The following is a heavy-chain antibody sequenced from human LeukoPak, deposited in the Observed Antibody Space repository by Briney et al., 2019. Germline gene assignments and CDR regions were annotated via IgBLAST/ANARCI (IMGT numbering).Heavy chain of an antibody. Sequence: GGSLSLSCAASGLTFSNYAMSWFRQAPGKGLEWVSGIPSGFPPHYAPSVKGRFTISRDNSKNTFHLQMNSLRAEDTAVYYCAKDYSDSRVGDVFLEYWGQGTLVTVSS. D-gene: IGHD1-26*01. V-gene: IGHV3-23*01. J-gene: IGHJ4*02. CDR1: GLTFSNYA. CDR3: AKDYSDSRVGDVFLEY. CDR2: IPSGFPP.